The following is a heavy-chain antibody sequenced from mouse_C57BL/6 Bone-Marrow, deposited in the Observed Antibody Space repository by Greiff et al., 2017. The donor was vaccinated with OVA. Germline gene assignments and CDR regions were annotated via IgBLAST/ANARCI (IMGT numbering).Heavy chain of an antibody. CDR1: GYTFTSYW. Sequence: QVQLQQPGAELVKPGASVKLSCKASGYTFTSYWMHWVKQRPGQGLEWIGMIHPNSGSTNYNEKFKSKATLTVDKSSSTAYMQLSSLTSEDSAVYYCARRGQYYGSSYPYWYFDVWGTGTTVTVSS. V-gene: IGHV1-64*01. D-gene: IGHD1-1*01. CDR2: IHPNSGST. CDR3: ARRGQYYGSSYPYWYFDV. J-gene: IGHJ1*03.